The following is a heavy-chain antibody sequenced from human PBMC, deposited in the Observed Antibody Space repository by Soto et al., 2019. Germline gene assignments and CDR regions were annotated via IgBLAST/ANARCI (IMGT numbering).Heavy chain of an antibody. Sequence: SETLALTCTVSGGCISSYYWSWIRQPPGKGLEWIGYIYYSGSANYNPSLKSRVTISVDTSKNQFSLKLSSVTAADTAVYYCARGSLLEWLLSPYYYYYMDVWGKGTTVTVSS. CDR3: ARGSLLEWLLSPYYYYYMDV. D-gene: IGHD3-3*01. V-gene: IGHV4-59*01. CDR2: IYYSGSA. CDR1: GGCISSYY. J-gene: IGHJ6*03.